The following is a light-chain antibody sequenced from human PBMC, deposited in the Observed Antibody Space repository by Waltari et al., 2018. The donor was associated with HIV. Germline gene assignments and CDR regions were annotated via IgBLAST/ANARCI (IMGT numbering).Light chain of an antibody. CDR1: QNINNF. CDR3: RQSYGPPLT. V-gene: IGKV1-39*01. J-gene: IGKJ3*01. Sequence: DIQMTQFPSSLSASVGDGVTITCRESQNINNFLNRYQQKPGKAPKLLMYSASTLESGVPSRFSGSGSGTYFTLTISGLQPDDFATYYCRQSYGPPLTFGPGTKVDIK. CDR2: SAS.